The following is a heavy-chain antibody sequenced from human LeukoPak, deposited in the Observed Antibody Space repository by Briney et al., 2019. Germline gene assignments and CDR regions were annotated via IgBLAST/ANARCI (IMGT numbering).Heavy chain of an antibody. Sequence: GGSLRLSCAASGFTFSSYAMTWVRQAPGKGLEWVSGISGSGGSTHYADSVKGRFTISRDNSQNTLYLQMNSLRAEDTAIYYCAKAGDATSPGGSFDSWGQGTLVTVST. CDR3: AKAGDATSPGGSFDS. CDR1: GFTFSSYA. V-gene: IGHV3-23*01. D-gene: IGHD3-16*01. J-gene: IGHJ4*02. CDR2: ISGSGGST.